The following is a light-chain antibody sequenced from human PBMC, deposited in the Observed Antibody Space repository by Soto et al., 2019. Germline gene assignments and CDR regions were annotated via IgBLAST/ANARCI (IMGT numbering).Light chain of an antibody. CDR1: SSDVGSYNV. CDR3: SSYAGSSSAYV. J-gene: IGLJ1*01. V-gene: IGLV2-23*02. Sequence: QSVLTQPASVSGSPGQSITISCTGTSSDVGSYNVVSWYQQHPGKAPKLLIYEVSKRPSGVSDRFSGSKSGNTASLTISGLQAEDEADYHCSSYAGSSSAYVFGTGTKVTVL. CDR2: EVS.